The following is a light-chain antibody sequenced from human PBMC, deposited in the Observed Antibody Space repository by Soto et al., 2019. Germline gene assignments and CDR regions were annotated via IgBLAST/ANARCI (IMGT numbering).Light chain of an antibody. Sequence: QPVLTQPPSASGTPGQRVTISCSGSSSNIGSNTVNWYQLLPGTAPKLLIYNNNQRPSGVPDRFSGSKSGTSASLAISGLQSEDEADYYCAAWDDSLNGWVFGGGTKLTVL. CDR2: NNN. CDR1: SSNIGSNT. CDR3: AAWDDSLNGWV. V-gene: IGLV1-44*01. J-gene: IGLJ3*02.